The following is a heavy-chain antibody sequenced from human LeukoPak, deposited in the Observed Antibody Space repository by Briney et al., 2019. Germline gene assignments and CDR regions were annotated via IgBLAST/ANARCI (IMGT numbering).Heavy chain of an antibody. CDR3: ARGTVGATRVLDY. D-gene: IGHD1-26*01. J-gene: IGHJ4*02. CDR2: IIPILGIA. CDR1: GGTFSSYA. V-gene: IGHV1-69*04. Sequence: GASVKVSCKASGGTFSSYAISWVRQAPGQGLEWMGRIIPILGIANYAQKLQGRVTNTADKSTSTAYMELSSLRSEDTAVYYCARGTVGATRVLDYWGQGTLVTVSS.